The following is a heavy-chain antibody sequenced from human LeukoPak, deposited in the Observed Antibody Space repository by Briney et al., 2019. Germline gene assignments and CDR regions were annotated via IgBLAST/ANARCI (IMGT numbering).Heavy chain of an antibody. Sequence: ASVKVSCKASGYTFTVYYMHWVRQAPGQGLEWMGWINPNSGDTNYAQNFQGRVTMTRDTSISTAYMELSRLRSDDTAVYYCARDVLLSYGGNTALGTFDIWGQGTMVTVPS. CDR3: ARDVLLSYGGNTALGTFDI. D-gene: IGHD4-23*01. J-gene: IGHJ3*02. CDR2: INPNSGDT. CDR1: GYTFTVYY. V-gene: IGHV1-2*02.